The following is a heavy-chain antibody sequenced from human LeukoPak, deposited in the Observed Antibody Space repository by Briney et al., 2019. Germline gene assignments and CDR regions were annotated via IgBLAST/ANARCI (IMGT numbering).Heavy chain of an antibody. CDR2: ISGSGGST. V-gene: IGHV3-23*01. J-gene: IGHJ4*02. CDR3: ARDFYAAVAGTAGFDY. D-gene: IGHD6-19*01. CDR1: GFTFSSYA. Sequence: GGSLRLSCAASGFTFSSYAMSWVRQAPGKGLEWVSAISGSGGSTYYADSVKGRFTISRDNSKNTLYLQMNSLRAEDTAVYYCARDFYAAVAGTAGFDYWGQGTLVTVSS.